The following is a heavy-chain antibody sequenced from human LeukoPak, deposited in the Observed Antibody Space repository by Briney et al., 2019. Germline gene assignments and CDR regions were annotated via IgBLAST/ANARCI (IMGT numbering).Heavy chain of an antibody. CDR3: AKETDRMGSGWYTSFDL. CDR2: ISYDGSNK. D-gene: IGHD6-19*01. J-gene: IGHJ2*01. Sequence: GGSLRLSCAASGFTFSSYGMHWVRQAPGKGLEWVAVISYDGSNKYYADSVKGRFTISRDNSKNTLYLQMNSLRAEDTAVYYCAKETDRMGSGWYTSFDLWGRGTPVTVSS. V-gene: IGHV3-30*18. CDR1: GFTFSSYG.